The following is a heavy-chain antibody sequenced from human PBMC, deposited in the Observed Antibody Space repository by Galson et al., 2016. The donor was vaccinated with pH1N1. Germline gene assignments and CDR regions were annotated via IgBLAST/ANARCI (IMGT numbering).Heavy chain of an antibody. CDR1: GGSFSSFA. J-gene: IGHJ6*02. CDR3: ARSYCSSTSCYGGSYYYYGMDV. V-gene: IGHV1-69*06. D-gene: IGHD2-2*01. CDR2: IIPISGTT. Sequence: SVKVSCKASGGSFSSFAISWVRQAPGQGLEWMGGIIPISGTTNYAQKFQGRVTITADKFTSTAYMELTSLKAEDTAVYYCARSYCSSTSCYGGSYYYYGMDVWGQGTTVTVSS.